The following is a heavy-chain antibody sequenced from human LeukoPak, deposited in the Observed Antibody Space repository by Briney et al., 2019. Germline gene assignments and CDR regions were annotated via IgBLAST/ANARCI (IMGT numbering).Heavy chain of an antibody. D-gene: IGHD6-13*01. V-gene: IGHV1-24*01. CDR3: ATDLGEQQLVGIKAKWYFDL. J-gene: IGHJ2*01. CDR1: GYTLTELS. CDR2: FDLEDGET. Sequence: ASVKVSCKVSGYTLTELSMHWVRQAPGKGLEWMGGFDLEDGETIYAQKFQGRVTMTEDTSTDTAYMELSSLRSEDTAVYYCATDLGEQQLVGIKAKWYFDLWGRGTLVTVSS.